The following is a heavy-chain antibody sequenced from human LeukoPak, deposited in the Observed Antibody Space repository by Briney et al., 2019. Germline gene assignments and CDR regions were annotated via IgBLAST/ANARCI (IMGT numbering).Heavy chain of an antibody. Sequence: GGSLRLSCAASGFTFSSYGMHWVRQAPGKGLEWVAVIWYDGSNKYYADSVKGRFTISRDNSKNTLYLQMNSLRAEDTAVYYCARGVGATIGPYDYWGQGTLVTVSS. J-gene: IGHJ4*02. V-gene: IGHV3-33*08. D-gene: IGHD1-26*01. CDR2: IWYDGSNK. CDR3: ARGVGATIGPYDY. CDR1: GFTFSSYG.